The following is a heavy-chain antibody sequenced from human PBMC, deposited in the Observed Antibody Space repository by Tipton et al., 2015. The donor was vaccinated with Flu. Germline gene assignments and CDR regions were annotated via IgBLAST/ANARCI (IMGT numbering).Heavy chain of an antibody. V-gene: IGHV4-59*01. Sequence: TLSLTCTVSGGSISSYYWSWIRQPPGKGLEWIGYIYYSGSTNYNPSLKSRVTISVDTSKNQFSLKLSSVTAADTAVYYCARDRERWLQWGGHAFDIWGQGTMVTVSS. D-gene: IGHD5-24*01. CDR1: GGSISSYY. CDR3: ARDRERWLQWGGHAFDI. CDR2: IYYSGST. J-gene: IGHJ3*02.